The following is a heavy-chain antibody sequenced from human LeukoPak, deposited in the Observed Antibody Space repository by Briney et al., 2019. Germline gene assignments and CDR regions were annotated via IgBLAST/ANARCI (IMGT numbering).Heavy chain of an antibody. D-gene: IGHD3-9*01. J-gene: IGHJ4*02. CDR3: ASSDWPYYFDF. CDR1: TGSIRSYY. Sequence: SETLSFTCTVSTGSIRSYYWSWIRQPPGKGLEWSAFIYHTGSLKYNPSLKSRVTISLDTSKNQFSLNLSAVTAADTAIYYCASSDWPYYFDFWGQGTLVTVSS. V-gene: IGHV4-59*08. CDR2: IYHTGSL.